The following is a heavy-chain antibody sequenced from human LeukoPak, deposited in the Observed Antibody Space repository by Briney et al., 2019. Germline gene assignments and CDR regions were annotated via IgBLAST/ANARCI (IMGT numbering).Heavy chain of an antibody. V-gene: IGHV3-23*01. CDR1: AFIFSGHW. D-gene: IGHD1-26*01. J-gene: IGHJ4*02. Sequence: GGSLRLSCEGSAFIFSGHWMNWVRQAPGKGPEWVSTISGGGGSTYYADSVKGRFTISRDNSKNTLYLQVNSLRAEDTAVYYCAKGGKWDVTPFDYWGQGTLVTVSS. CDR3: AKGGKWDVTPFDY. CDR2: ISGGGGST.